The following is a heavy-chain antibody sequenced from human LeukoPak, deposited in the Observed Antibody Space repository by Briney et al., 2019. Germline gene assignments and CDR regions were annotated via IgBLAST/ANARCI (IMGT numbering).Heavy chain of an antibody. Sequence: AGSLRLSCAASGFTFSTYGMHWVRQAPGKGLEWVAFIRYDGSNKYYADSVKGRFTISRDNSKNTLYLQMASLTAEDAAVYYCARGPYYNTLTVFRGRILGFDYWGQGTLVTVSS. CDR2: IRYDGSNK. CDR1: GFTFSTYG. V-gene: IGHV3-30*02. D-gene: IGHD3-9*01. J-gene: IGHJ4*02. CDR3: ARGPYYNTLTVFRGRILGFDY.